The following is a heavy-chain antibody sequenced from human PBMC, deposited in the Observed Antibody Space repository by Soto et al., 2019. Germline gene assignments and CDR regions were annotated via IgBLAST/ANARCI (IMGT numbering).Heavy chain of an antibody. CDR2: ITGSGRDT. J-gene: IGHJ4*02. V-gene: IGHV3-23*01. D-gene: IGHD2-8*01. CDR1: GFTCRNNV. Sequence: GSLRLYCAASGFTCRNNVLSWVRQAPGKGLDWVSGITGSGRDTYYADSVKGRFTISRDNSKNMVFLQMNSLRAEDTALYYCAKNGLDNSPSAIDSWGPGTLVTVSS. CDR3: AKNGLDNSPSAIDS.